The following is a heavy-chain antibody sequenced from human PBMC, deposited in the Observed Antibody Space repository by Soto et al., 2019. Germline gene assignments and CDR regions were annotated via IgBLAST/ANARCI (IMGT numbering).Heavy chain of an antibody. CDR1: GFPFSSYW. CDR3: TRRGCSTTGCYFN. J-gene: IGHJ4*02. CDR2: INGDGSSI. D-gene: IGHD2-2*01. V-gene: IGHV3-74*03. Sequence: GGSLRLSCAAAGFPFSSYWMHWVRQAPGKGLVWVSRINGDGSSITYADSVKGRFTISRDNAKNTLYLQMNSLRAEDAAVYYCTRRGCSTTGCYFNWGRGTLVTVSS.